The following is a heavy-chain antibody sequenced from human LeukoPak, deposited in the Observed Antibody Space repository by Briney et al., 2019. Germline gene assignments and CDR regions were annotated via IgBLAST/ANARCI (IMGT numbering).Heavy chain of an antibody. Sequence: GRSLRLSCAASGFTFSSYGMHWVRQAPGKGLEWVAVIWYDGSNKYYADSVKGRFTISRDNSKKTLYLQMNSLRAEDTAVYYCARPHWEYSGYDFFARYYYGMDVWGQGTTVTVSS. J-gene: IGHJ6*02. D-gene: IGHD5-12*01. V-gene: IGHV3-33*01. CDR1: GFTFSSYG. CDR3: ARPHWEYSGYDFFARYYYGMDV. CDR2: IWYDGSNK.